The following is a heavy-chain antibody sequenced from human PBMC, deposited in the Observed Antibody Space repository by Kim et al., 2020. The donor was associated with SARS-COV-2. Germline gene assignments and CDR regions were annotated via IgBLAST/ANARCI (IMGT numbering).Heavy chain of an antibody. CDR2: INSDGGTT. V-gene: IGHV3-74*01. Sequence: GGSLRLSCAASGLTFSTYWMHWFRQAPGKGLVWVSRINSDGGTTIYADSVKGRFTISRDNAKNRLYLQMNSLRVEDTAVYYCTRDRSSWSQDNWFDPWGQGTMVTVSS. CDR1: GLTFSTYW. CDR3: TRDRSSWSQDNWFDP. J-gene: IGHJ5*02. D-gene: IGHD6-13*01.